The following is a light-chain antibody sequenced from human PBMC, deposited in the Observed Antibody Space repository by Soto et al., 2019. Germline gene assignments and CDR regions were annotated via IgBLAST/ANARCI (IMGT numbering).Light chain of an antibody. CDR3: QSYDSGFVG. J-gene: IGLJ2*01. CDR1: SGSIANNY. Sequence: NFMLTQPHSVSESPGKTLSISCTRSSGSIANNYVQWYQQRPGRAPTTVIYENNQSLSGVPDRFSGSTDGSSNSASLTISLLQTEGEADYYCQSYDSGFVGFGGGTKLTVL. CDR2: ENN. V-gene: IGLV6-57*04.